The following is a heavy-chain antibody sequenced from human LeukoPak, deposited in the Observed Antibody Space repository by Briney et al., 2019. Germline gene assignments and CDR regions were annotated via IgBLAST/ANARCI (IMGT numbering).Heavy chain of an antibody. CDR3: ARVGANNWFDP. CDR1: GGSFSGYY. J-gene: IGHJ5*02. Sequence: SETLSLTRAVYGGSFSGYYWSWIRQPPGKGLEWIGEINHSGSTNYNPSLKSRVTISVDTSKNQFSLKLSSVTAADTAVYYCARVGANNWFDPWGQGTLVTVSS. CDR2: INHSGST. V-gene: IGHV4-34*01. D-gene: IGHD3-16*01.